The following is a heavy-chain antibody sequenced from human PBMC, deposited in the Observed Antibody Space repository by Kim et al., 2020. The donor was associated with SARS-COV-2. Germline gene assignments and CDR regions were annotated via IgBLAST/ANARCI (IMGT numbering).Heavy chain of an antibody. CDR3: AIAYSGYDYLRYYFDY. D-gene: IGHD5-12*01. V-gene: IGHV1-69*01. Sequence: KCQGRVTITADESTSTAYMELSSLRSEDTAVYYCAIAYSGYDYLRYYFDYWGQGTLVTVSS. J-gene: IGHJ4*02.